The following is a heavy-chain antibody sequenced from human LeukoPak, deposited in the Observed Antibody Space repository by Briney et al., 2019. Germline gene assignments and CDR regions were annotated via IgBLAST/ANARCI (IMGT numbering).Heavy chain of an antibody. CDR1: GGSISSYY. CDR2: IYYSGST. Sequence: SETLSLTCTVSGGSISSYYWSWIRQPPGKGLEWIGYIYYSGSTNYNPSLKSRVTISVDTSKNQFSLKLSSVNAADKAVYYCARDSSSRYYNWFDPWGQGTLVTVSS. D-gene: IGHD6-6*01. V-gene: IGHV4-59*01. CDR3: ARDSSSRYYNWFDP. J-gene: IGHJ5*02.